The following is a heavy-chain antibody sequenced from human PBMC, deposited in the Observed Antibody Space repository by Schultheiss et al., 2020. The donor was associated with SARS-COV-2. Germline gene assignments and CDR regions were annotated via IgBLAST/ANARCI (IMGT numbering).Heavy chain of an antibody. Sequence: GESLKISCAASGFTFSSSWMHWVCQAPEKGLEWVADIKCDGSEKYYVDSVKGRLTISRDNAKNSLYLQMNSLRAEDTAVYYCARGLRSGYRTVDYWGQGTLVTVSS. J-gene: IGHJ4*02. CDR2: IKCDGSEK. V-gene: IGHV3-52*01. D-gene: IGHD3-3*01. CDR1: GFTFSSSW. CDR3: ARGLRSGYRTVDY.